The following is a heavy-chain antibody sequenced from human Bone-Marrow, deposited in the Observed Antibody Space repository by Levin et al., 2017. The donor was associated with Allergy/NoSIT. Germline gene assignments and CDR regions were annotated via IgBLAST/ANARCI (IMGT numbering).Heavy chain of an antibody. J-gene: IGHJ4*02. D-gene: IGHD5-24*01. CDR2: ISARGGST. V-gene: IGHV3-23*01. Sequence: GESLKISCAASGFTFSSYAMSWVRQAPGKGLEWVSSISARGGSTYFADSVKGRFTISRDNSENTVFLQMNNLRAEDTAIYYCAKDGGGDGRSTYVVGIDYWGQGTLVTVSS. CDR1: GFTFSSYA. CDR3: AKDGGGDGRSTYVVGIDY.